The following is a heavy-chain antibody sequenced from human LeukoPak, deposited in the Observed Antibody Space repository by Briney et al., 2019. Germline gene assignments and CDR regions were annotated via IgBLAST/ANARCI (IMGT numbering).Heavy chain of an antibody. D-gene: IGHD2-15*01. V-gene: IGHV1-69*13. Sequence: SVKVSCKASGGTFSSYAISWVRQAPGQWLEWMGGIIPIFGTANYAQKFQGRVTITADESTSTAYMELSSLRSEDTAVYYCARDDNCSGGSCYAAFDIWGQGTMVTVSS. CDR2: IIPIFGTA. J-gene: IGHJ3*02. CDR3: ARDDNCSGGSCYAAFDI. CDR1: GGTFSSYA.